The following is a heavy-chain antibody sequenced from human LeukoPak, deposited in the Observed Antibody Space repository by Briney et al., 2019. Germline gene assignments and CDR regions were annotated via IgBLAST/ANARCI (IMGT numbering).Heavy chain of an antibody. J-gene: IGHJ3*02. CDR3: AKDIWFGELYYAFDI. CDR2: VSGSGGST. CDR1: GFTFSSYA. Sequence: PGGSLRLSCAASGFTFSSYAMSWVRQAPGKGLEWVSAVSGSGGSTYYAASVKGRFTISRDNSKNTLYLQMNSLRAEDTAVYYCAKDIWFGELYYAFDIWGQGTMVTVSS. V-gene: IGHV3-23*01. D-gene: IGHD3-10*01.